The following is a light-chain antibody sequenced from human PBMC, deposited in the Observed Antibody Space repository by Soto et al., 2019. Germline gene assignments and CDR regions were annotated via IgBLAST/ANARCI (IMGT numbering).Light chain of an antibody. CDR1: SSDIGAYDY. Sequence: QSALTQPASMSGSPGQSITISCTGTSSDIGAYDYVSWYQQYPGKAPQLMIFEVSYRPSGVSNRFSGSKSGTTASLTISGVQAEDEADYYCSSYRSDSTRVFGGGTKLTVL. V-gene: IGLV2-14*01. CDR3: SSYRSDSTRV. CDR2: EVS. J-gene: IGLJ2*01.